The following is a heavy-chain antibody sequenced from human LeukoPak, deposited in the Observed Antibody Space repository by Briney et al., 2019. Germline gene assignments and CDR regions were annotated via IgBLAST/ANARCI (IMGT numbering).Heavy chain of an antibody. Sequence: ASVKVSCKASGYTFTSYGISWVRQAPGQGLEWMGWINAGNGNTKYSQKFQGRVTITRDTSASTAYMELSSLRSEDTAVYYCARERSYYDFWSGYYGYWGQGTLVTVSS. CDR1: GYTFTSYG. CDR2: INAGNGNT. V-gene: IGHV1-3*01. CDR3: ARERSYYDFWSGYYGY. J-gene: IGHJ4*02. D-gene: IGHD3-3*01.